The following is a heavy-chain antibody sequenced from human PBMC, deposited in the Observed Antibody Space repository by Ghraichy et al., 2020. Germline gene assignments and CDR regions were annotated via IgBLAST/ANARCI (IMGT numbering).Heavy chain of an antibody. D-gene: IGHD1-26*01. V-gene: IGHV4-59*01. CDR1: GGSISSYY. CDR2: IYYSGST. Sequence: SETLSLTCTVSGGSISSYYWSWIRQPPGKGLEWIGYIYYSGSTNYNPSLKSRVTISVDTSKNQFSLKLSSVTAADTAVYYCARDLALRGRGAFDIWGQGTMVTVSS. J-gene: IGHJ3*02. CDR3: ARDLALRGRGAFDI.